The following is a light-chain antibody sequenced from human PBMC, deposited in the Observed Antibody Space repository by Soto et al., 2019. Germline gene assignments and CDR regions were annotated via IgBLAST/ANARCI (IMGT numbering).Light chain of an antibody. V-gene: IGLV1-44*01. CDR1: SSNIGSNT. J-gene: IGLJ3*02. Sequence: QSVVTQPPSASGTPGQRVTISCSGSSSNIGSNTVNWYQQVPGTAPKLLIYANNKRPSGVSDRSSGSKSGTSASLAISGLQSEDEADYYCAPWDDRLNGWVFGGGTKLTVL. CDR3: APWDDRLNGWV. CDR2: ANN.